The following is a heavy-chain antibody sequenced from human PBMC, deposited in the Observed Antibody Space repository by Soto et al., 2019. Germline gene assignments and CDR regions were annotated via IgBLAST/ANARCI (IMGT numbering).Heavy chain of an antibody. J-gene: IGHJ4*02. D-gene: IGHD6-19*01. CDR2: IKQDGSEK. CDR3: ARDVLGSGDY. CDR1: GFTFSTYW. Sequence: EVQLVESGGGLVQPGGSLRLSCAASGFTFSTYWMAWVRQAPGKGLEWVANIKQDGSEKYYVDSVKGRFTISRDNTKNSLYLQMNSLRAEGTAVYFCARDVLGSGDYWGQGTLVTVSS. V-gene: IGHV3-7*01.